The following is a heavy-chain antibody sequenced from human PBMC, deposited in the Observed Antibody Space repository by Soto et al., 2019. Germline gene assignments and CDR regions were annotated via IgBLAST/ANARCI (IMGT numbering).Heavy chain of an antibody. CDR2: ISSSSSYI. CDR3: ARSALYDFWSGLTYYYYYYMDV. V-gene: IGHV3-21*01. D-gene: IGHD3-3*01. Sequence: EVQLVESGGGLVKPGGSLRLSCAASGFTFSSYSMNWVRQAPGKGLEWVSSISSSSSYIYYADSVKGRFTISRDNAENSLYLQMNSLRAEDTAVYYCARSALYDFWSGLTYYYYYYMDVWGKGTTVTVSS. CDR1: GFTFSSYS. J-gene: IGHJ6*03.